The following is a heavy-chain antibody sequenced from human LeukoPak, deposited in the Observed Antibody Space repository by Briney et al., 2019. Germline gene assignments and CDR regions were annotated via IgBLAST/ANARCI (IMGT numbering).Heavy chain of an antibody. J-gene: IGHJ4*02. Sequence: GGSLRLSCVASGFPFNKNAMHWVRQGPGKGLEWVAYIAHRGNDKYYADSVKGRFTISRDNSKRTLFLQLNSLRLDDTAVYYCAKDGAWSCTDWGQGALVTVSS. CDR1: GFPFNKNA. CDR2: IAHRGNDK. D-gene: IGHD2-21*02. CDR3: AKDGAWSCTD. V-gene: IGHV3-30*02.